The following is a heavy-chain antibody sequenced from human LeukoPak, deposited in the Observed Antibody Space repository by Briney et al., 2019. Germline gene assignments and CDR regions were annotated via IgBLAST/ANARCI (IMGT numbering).Heavy chain of an antibody. V-gene: IGHV4-34*01. CDR2: INRSGST. CDR3: AILSYLYYNIDV. J-gene: IGHJ6*03. Sequence: SETLSLTCGVYGTSFSGYFWGWIRQSPGKGLEWIGEINRSGSTNYNPSLKSRVTISVDTSENQFSLRLTSMTAADTAVYYCAILSYLYYNIDVWGKGTAVTVSS. CDR1: GTSFSGYF.